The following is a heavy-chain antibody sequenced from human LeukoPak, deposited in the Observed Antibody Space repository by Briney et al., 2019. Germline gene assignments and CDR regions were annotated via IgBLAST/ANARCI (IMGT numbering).Heavy chain of an antibody. V-gene: IGHV4-39*07. CDR2: IYYTGRT. J-gene: IGHJ6*02. Sequence: SETLSLTCTVSGGSISTNLYYWGWIRQSPGKGLEWIANIYYTGRTYYNPSLKSRVTISLDTSKNQFSPKLSSVTAADTAVYYCARDATRYGIDVWGQGTTVTVSS. CDR3: ARDATRYGIDV. CDR1: GGSISTNLYY.